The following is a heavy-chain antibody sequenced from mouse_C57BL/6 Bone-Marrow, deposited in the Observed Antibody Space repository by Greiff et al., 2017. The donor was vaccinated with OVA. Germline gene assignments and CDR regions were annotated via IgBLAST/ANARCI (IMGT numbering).Heavy chain of an antibody. CDR3: ASLYDYDGAWFAY. V-gene: IGHV3-1*01. CDR2: ISYSGST. J-gene: IGHJ3*01. CDR1: GYSITSGYD. D-gene: IGHD2-4*01. Sequence: EVQLQESGPGMVKPSQSLSLTCTVTGYSITSGYDWHWIRHFPGNKLEWMGYISYSGSTNYNPSLKSRISITHDTSKKHFFLKLNSVTTEDTATYYCASLYDYDGAWFAYWGQGTLVTVSA.